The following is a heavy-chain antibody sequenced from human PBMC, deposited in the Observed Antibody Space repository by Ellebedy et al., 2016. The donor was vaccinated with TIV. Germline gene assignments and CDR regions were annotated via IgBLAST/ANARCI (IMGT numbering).Heavy chain of an antibody. D-gene: IGHD3-10*01. V-gene: IGHV3-7*01. CDR2: IKQDGSEK. Sequence: GGSLRLSXAASGFTFSSYWMSWVRQAPGKGLEWVANIKQDGSEKYYVDSVKGRFTISRDNAKNSLYLQINSLRAEDTAVYYCARDHSGSNAFDYWGQGTLVTVSS. J-gene: IGHJ4*02. CDR1: GFTFSSYW. CDR3: ARDHSGSNAFDY.